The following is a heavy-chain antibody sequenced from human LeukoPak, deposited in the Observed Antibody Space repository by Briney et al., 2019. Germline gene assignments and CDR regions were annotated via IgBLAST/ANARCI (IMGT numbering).Heavy chain of an antibody. D-gene: IGHD3-10*01. Sequence: SLRLSCAASGFTFADYAMHWVRQAPGQGLEWVSGISWNSGSIGYAEYVKGRVTISRDNSKNTLYLQMNSLRSEDTALCYCARDSINLWFGDSNFDYWGQGKLVTVSS. CDR1: GFTFADYA. J-gene: IGHJ4*02. CDR3: ARDSINLWFGDSNFDY. CDR2: ISWNSGSI. V-gene: IGHV3-9*01.